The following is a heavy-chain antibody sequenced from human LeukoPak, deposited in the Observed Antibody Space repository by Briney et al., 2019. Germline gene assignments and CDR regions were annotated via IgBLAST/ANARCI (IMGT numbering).Heavy chain of an antibody. J-gene: IGHJ6*03. CDR1: GFTASSNY. D-gene: IGHD3-3*01. CDR3: AKSSSITIFGVVRAVNYYYYYMDV. CDR2: IYSGSSA. V-gene: IGHV3-53*05. Sequence: PGGSLRPSCAASGFTASSNYMSWVRQAPGKGLEWVSVIYSGSSADYADSVKGRFTISRDNSKNTLYLQMNSLRAEDTAVYYCAKSSSITIFGVVRAVNYYYYYMDVWGKGTTVTVSS.